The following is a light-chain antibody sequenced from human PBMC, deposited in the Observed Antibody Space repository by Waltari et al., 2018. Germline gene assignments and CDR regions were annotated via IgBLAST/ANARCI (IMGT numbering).Light chain of an antibody. CDR1: SSDVGSYNY. J-gene: IGLJ1*01. CDR3: SSYAGSNNLGLCV. Sequence: QSALTQPPSAYGSPGQSVTISCTGTSSDVGSYNYVSWYQHHPGKVPKLMIYEVSRRPSGVPDRFSGSKSGNTASLTVSGLQAEDEADYYCSSYAGSNNLGLCVFGTGTKVTVL. CDR2: EVS. V-gene: IGLV2-8*01.